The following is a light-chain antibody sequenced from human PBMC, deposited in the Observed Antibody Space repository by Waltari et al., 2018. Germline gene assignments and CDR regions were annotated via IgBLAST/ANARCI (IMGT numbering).Light chain of an antibody. J-gene: IGKJ5*01. CDR3: QQRSSWPIT. CDR2: DAS. CDR1: QSVSSY. Sequence: EIVLTQSPATLSLSPGERATLSCRASQSVSSYLAWYQQKPGQAHRLLIYDASNRATGIPARFSGSGSGTDFTLTISSLEPEDFAVYYCQQRSSWPITFGQGTRLEIK. V-gene: IGKV3-11*01.